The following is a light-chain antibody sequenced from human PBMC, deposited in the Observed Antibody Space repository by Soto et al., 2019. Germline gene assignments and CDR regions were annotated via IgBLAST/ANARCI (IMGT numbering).Light chain of an antibody. Sequence: VVMTQSPLSLPVTLGHPASISCRSSQSIVYSDGVSYLSWFHQRPGQSPRRLIYKASDRYSGVPDRFSGSGSGADFTLKISRVEAEDVGVYYCMQGTHGTPWTFCQGNKVEIK. CDR1: QSIVYSDGVSY. J-gene: IGKJ1*01. CDR3: MQGTHGTPWT. CDR2: KAS. V-gene: IGKV2-30*01.